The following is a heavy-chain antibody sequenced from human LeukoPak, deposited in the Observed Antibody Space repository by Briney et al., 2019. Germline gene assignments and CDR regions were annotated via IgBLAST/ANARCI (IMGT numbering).Heavy chain of an antibody. Sequence: SETLSPTCAVYGGSFSGYYWSWIRQPPGKGLEWIGEINHSGSTNYNPSLKSRVTISVDTSKNQFSLKLSSVTAADTAVYYCARLRAVTRSSSWLQVRRRFDYWGQGTLVTVSS. V-gene: IGHV4-34*01. CDR2: INHSGST. D-gene: IGHD6-13*01. CDR3: ARLRAVTRSSSWLQVRRRFDY. CDR1: GGSFSGYY. J-gene: IGHJ4*02.